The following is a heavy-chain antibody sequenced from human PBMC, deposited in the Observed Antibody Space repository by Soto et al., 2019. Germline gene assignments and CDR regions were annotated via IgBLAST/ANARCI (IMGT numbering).Heavy chain of an antibody. D-gene: IGHD3-3*01. Sequence: ASETLSLTCTVSGGSISSGDYYWSWIRQPPGKGLEWIGYIYYSGSTYYNPSLKSRVTISVDTSKDQFSLKLSSVTAADTAVYYCARGFPVRINVLRFLEWPKPMDVWGQGTTVTVS. CDR2: IYYSGST. CDR3: ARGFPVRINVLRFLEWPKPMDV. V-gene: IGHV4-30-4*01. J-gene: IGHJ6*02. CDR1: GGSISSGDYY.